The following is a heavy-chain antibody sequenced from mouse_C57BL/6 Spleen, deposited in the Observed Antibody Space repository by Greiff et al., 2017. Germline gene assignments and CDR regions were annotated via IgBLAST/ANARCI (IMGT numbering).Heavy chain of an antibody. CDR1: GYTFTSYW. J-gene: IGHJ2*01. Sequence: VQLQQPGAELVRPGSSVKLSCKASGYTFTSYWMDWVKQRPGQGLEWIGNIYPSDSETHYNQKFKDKATLTVDKSSSTAYMQLSSLTSEDSAVYYCARGTTGVARDYWGQGTTLTVSS. D-gene: IGHD1-1*01. V-gene: IGHV1-61*01. CDR2: IYPSDSET. CDR3: ARGTTGVARDY.